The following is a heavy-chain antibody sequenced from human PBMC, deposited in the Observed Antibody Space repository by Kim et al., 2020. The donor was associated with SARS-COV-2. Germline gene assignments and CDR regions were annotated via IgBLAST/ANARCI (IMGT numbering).Heavy chain of an antibody. CDR3: ASGVTYYDFWSGYYPPLGAFDI. CDR1: GYTFTGYY. V-gene: IGHV1-2*02. D-gene: IGHD3-3*01. J-gene: IGHJ3*02. Sequence: ASVKVSCKASGYTFTGYYMHWVRQAPGQGLEWMGWINPNSGGTNYAQKFQGRVTMTRETSISTAYMELSRLRSDDTAVYYCASGVTYYDFWSGYYPPLGAFDIWGQGTMVTVSS. CDR2: INPNSGGT.